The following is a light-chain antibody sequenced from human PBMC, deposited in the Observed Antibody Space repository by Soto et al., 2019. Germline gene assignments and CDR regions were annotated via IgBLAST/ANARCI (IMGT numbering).Light chain of an antibody. J-gene: IGKJ4*01. Sequence: EILLTQSPGTLAASPGEVATLSCRASQSVRDNLAWYQQKPGQAPRLLIYDAYNRATGIPPRFSGSGSGTDFTLTIDTLQAEDVAVYYCQQYYSTPLTFGGGTKVDIK. CDR2: DAY. V-gene: IGKV3D-15*01. CDR1: QSVRDN. CDR3: QQYYSTPLT.